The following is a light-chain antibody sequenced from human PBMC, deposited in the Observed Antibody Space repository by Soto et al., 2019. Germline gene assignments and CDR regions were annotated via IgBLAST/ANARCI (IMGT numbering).Light chain of an antibody. J-gene: IGKJ1*01. CDR2: DVS. V-gene: IGKV1-5*01. CDR1: QNIERG. CDR3: QQFKSGTWT. Sequence: DIQMTQSPSTLSASAGDRVTITCRASQNIERGLAWYQQKPGKAPKLLLYDVSSLESGVPSRFSGSGSGTEFILTINGLKPDDFATYFCQQFKSGTWTFGQGTKVEVK.